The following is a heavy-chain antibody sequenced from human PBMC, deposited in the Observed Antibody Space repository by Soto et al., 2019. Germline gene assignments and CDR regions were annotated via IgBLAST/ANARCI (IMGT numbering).Heavy chain of an antibody. Sequence: KHSETLCLTGAVYGGAFSGYYCSWIRQPPGKGLEWSREINLGGSTHSNPSLKSRVTISVDMSKNQFPLKLTSVTAADTAVYYCARGRPGWSSSWYDSWGQGTQVTVSS. D-gene: IGHD6-13*01. CDR3: ARGRPGWSSSWYDS. CDR2: INLGGST. V-gene: IGHV4-34*01. CDR1: GGAFSGYY. J-gene: IGHJ5*01.